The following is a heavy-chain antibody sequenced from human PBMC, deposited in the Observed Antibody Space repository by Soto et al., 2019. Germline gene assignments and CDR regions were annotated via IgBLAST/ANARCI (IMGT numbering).Heavy chain of an antibody. V-gene: IGHV1-69*13. J-gene: IGHJ6*02. D-gene: IGHD3-22*01. CDR3: ARAVYYYDSSGYELDYYYYYGMDV. CDR2: IIPIFGTA. Sequence: ASVKVSCKASGGTFSSYAISWVRQAPGQGLEWMGGIIPIFGTANYAQKFQGRVTITADESTSTAYMELSSMRSGDTAVYYCARAVYYYDSSGYELDYYYYYGMDVWGQGTTVTVSS. CDR1: GGTFSSYA.